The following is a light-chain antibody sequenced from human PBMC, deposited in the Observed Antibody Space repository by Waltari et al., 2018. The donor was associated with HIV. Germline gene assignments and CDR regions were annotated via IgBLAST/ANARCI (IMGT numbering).Light chain of an antibody. CDR3: AAWDDSLTGPV. V-gene: IGLV1-44*01. J-gene: IGLJ3*02. Sequence: QSVLTQPPSASGTPGQRVTFSCSGSTSNIGSNPVNWYQQVPGPAPKLLNYSNNHRPSGVPDRFSGSESGTSASLAISGLQSEDEANYYCAAWDDSLTGPVFGGGTKVTVL. CDR1: TSNIGSNP. CDR2: SNN.